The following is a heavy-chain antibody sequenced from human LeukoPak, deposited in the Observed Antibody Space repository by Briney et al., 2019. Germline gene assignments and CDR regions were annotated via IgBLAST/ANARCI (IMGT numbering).Heavy chain of an antibody. CDR2: ISGSGGST. CDR1: GFTFSSYW. D-gene: IGHD5-18*01. J-gene: IGHJ6*03. CDR3: AKGQTAMVTFHYYYYYMDV. Sequence: GGSLRLSCAASGFTFSSYWMHWVRQAPGKGLVWVSAISGSGGSTYYADSVKGRFTISRDNSKNTLYLQMNSLRAEDTAVYYCAKGQTAMVTFHYYYYYMDVWGKGTTVTVSS. V-gene: IGHV3-23*01.